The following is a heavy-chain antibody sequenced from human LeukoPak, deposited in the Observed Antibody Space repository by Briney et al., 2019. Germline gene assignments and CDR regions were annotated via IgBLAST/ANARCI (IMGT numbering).Heavy chain of an antibody. Sequence: QPGGSLRLSCAASGFTVRSNHMSWVRQAPGKGLEWVSVIYSGGSTDYADSVKGRFTISRDNLKNTLYLQRNSLRAEDTAVYYCARGPAGYNWGQGTLVTFSS. D-gene: IGHD1-1*01. J-gene: IGHJ4*02. CDR3: ARGPAGYN. V-gene: IGHV3-53*01. CDR2: IYSGGST. CDR1: GFTVRSNH.